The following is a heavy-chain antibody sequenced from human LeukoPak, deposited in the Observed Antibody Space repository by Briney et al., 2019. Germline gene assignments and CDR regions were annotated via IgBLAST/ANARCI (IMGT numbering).Heavy chain of an antibody. CDR3: ARHRDIVVVVAAILDFDY. D-gene: IGHD2-15*01. CDR2: IYYSGST. V-gene: IGHV4-59*08. CDR1: GGSISSYY. J-gene: IGHJ4*02. Sequence: SETLSLTCTVSGGSISSYYWSWIRQPPGKGLEWIGYIYYSGSTNYNPSLKSRVTISVDTSKNQFSLKLSSVTAADTAVYYCARHRDIVVVVAAILDFDYWGQGTLVTVSS.